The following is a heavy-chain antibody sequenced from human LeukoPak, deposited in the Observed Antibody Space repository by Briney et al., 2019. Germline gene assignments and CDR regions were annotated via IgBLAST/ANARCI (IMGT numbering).Heavy chain of an antibody. V-gene: IGHV3-30-3*01. Sequence: GGSLRLSCAASGFTFSSYAMHWFRQAPGKGLEWVAVISYDGSNKYYADSVKGRFTISRDNSKNTLYLQMNSLRAEDTAVYYCARERSSWSLDYWGQGTLVTVSS. J-gene: IGHJ4*02. CDR3: ARERSSWSLDY. D-gene: IGHD3-3*01. CDR1: GFTFSSYA. CDR2: ISYDGSNK.